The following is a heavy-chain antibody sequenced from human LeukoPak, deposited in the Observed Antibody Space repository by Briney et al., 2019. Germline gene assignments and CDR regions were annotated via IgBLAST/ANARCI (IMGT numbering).Heavy chain of an antibody. CDR3: AKDRHAPGRYCSSTSCFPFDS. D-gene: IGHD2-2*01. J-gene: IGHJ5*01. V-gene: IGHV3-64*02. Sequence: GGSLRLSCAASGFTFSSYAMHWVRQAPGKGLEYVAAISSDGSSTYYADSVKGRFTISRDNSKNTLYLQMGSLRAEDMAVYYCAKDRHAPGRYCSSTSCFPFDSWGQGTLVTVSS. CDR2: ISSDGSST. CDR1: GFTFSSYA.